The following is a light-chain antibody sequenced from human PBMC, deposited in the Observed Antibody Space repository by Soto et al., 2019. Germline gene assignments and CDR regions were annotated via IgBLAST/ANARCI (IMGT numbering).Light chain of an antibody. J-gene: IGKJ2*01. CDR2: GAS. V-gene: IGKV3-20*01. CDR3: QRYGSSPPFT. Sequence: EIVLTQSPGTLSSSPGERATLSCRASQRVSSSYLAWYQQKPGQAPRLLIYGASSRTTGSPDRFSGSGSGTDFALTISRLGPEDFAVYFCQRYGSSPPFTFGQGTKVEI. CDR1: QRVSSSY.